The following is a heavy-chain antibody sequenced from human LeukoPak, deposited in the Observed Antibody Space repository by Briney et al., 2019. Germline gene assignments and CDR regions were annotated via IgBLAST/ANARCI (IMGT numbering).Heavy chain of an antibody. D-gene: IGHD6-13*01. Sequence: GGSLRLSCAASGFTFSSYSMNWVRHAPGKGLEWVSYICSSSTIYYADSVKGRFTISRDNAKNSLYLQMNSLRDEDTAVYYCARELDSSSWYYDYWGQGTLVTVSS. J-gene: IGHJ4*02. CDR2: ICSSSTI. V-gene: IGHV3-48*02. CDR3: ARELDSSSWYYDY. CDR1: GFTFSSYS.